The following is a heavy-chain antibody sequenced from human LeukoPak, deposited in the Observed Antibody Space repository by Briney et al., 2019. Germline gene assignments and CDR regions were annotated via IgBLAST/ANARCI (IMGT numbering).Heavy chain of an antibody. CDR3: ARDRYIGVDFDY. Sequence: ASVRVSCKASGYTFTSYGISWVRQAPGQGLEWMGWISAYSGNTNYAQKLQGRVTMTTDTSTSTAYMELRSLRSDDTAVYYCARDRYIGVDFDYWGQGTLVTVSS. CDR2: ISAYSGNT. CDR1: GYTFTSYG. J-gene: IGHJ4*02. D-gene: IGHD3-16*02. V-gene: IGHV1-18*01.